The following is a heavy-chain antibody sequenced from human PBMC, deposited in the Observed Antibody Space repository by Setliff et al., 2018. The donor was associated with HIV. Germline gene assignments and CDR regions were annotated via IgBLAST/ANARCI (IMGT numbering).Heavy chain of an antibody. Sequence: QPGGSLRLSCAASGFTFSSYEMNWVRQAPGKGLEWVSYISSSGSTICYADSVKGRFTISRDNAKNSLYLQMRSLRVEDTALYYCASATLQRKFQSPRGLDVWGQGTTVTAP. CDR2: ISSSGSTI. CDR3: ASATLQRKFQSPRGLDV. CDR1: GFTFSSYE. D-gene: IGHD2-15*01. V-gene: IGHV3-48*03. J-gene: IGHJ6*02.